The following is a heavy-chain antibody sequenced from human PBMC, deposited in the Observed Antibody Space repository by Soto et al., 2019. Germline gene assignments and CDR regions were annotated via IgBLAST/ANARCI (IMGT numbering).Heavy chain of an antibody. CDR3: ARALGGSPRFET. V-gene: IGHV4-39*01. Sequence: PSETLSLTCTVSGCSISSSSYYWGWIRQPPGKGLEWIGSIYYSGCTYYNPSLKSRVTISVDTSKNQFSLKLSSVTAADTAVYYCARALGGSPRFETWGQGTLVTVSS. CDR2: IYYSGCT. J-gene: IGHJ5*02. CDR1: GCSISSSSYY. D-gene: IGHD3-16*01.